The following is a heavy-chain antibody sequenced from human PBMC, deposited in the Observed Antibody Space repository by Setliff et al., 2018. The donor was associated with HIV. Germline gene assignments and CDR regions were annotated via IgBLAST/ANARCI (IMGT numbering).Heavy chain of an antibody. J-gene: IGHJ4*02. V-gene: IGHV1-69*10. CDR1: GGTFSSYA. Sequence: ASVKVSCKASGGTFSSYAISWVRQAPGQGLEWMGGIIPILGIANYAQKFQGRVTITADESTSTAYMELSSLRSEDTAVYYCAREGRGSYYFDYWGQGTLVTSPQ. CDR2: IIPILGIA. D-gene: IGHD1-26*01. CDR3: AREGRGSYYFDY.